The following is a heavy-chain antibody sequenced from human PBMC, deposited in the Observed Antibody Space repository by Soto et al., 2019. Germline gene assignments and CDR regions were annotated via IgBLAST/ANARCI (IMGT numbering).Heavy chain of an antibody. Sequence: GESLKISCKGSGYSFTSYWISWVRQMPGKGLEWMGRIDPSDSYTNYSPSFQGHVTIPADKSISTAYLQWSSLKASDTAMYYCARQLVVPAAIVSYGMDVWGQGTTVTVSS. D-gene: IGHD2-2*02. J-gene: IGHJ6*02. V-gene: IGHV5-10-1*01. CDR2: IDPSDSYT. CDR1: GYSFTSYW. CDR3: ARQLVVPAAIVSYGMDV.